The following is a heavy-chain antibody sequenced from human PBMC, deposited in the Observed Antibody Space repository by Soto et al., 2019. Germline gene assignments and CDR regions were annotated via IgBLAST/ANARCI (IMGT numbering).Heavy chain of an antibody. Sequence: EVQLVESGGGLVKPGGSPRLSCAASGFTFSSYSMNWVRQAPGKGLEWVSSISSSSSYIYYADSVKGRFTISRDNAKNSLYLQMNSLRAEDTAVYYCALGGAVAAPFDYWGQGTLVTVSS. J-gene: IGHJ4*02. D-gene: IGHD2-15*01. CDR1: GFTFSSYS. CDR2: ISSSSSYI. V-gene: IGHV3-21*01. CDR3: ALGGAVAAPFDY.